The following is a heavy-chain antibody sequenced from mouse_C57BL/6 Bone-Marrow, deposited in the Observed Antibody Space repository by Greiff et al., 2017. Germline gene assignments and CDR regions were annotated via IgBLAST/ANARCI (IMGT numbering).Heavy chain of an antibody. J-gene: IGHJ4*01. CDR1: GFTFSSYG. CDR2: ISSGGSYT. CDR3: ARHRVGAPMDY. V-gene: IGHV5-6*01. Sequence: DVHLVESGGDLVKPGGSLKLSCAASGFTFSSYGMSWVRQTPDKRLEWVATISSGGSYTYYPDSVKGRFTISRDNAKNTLYLQMSSLKSEDTAMYYCARHRVGAPMDYWGQGTSVTVSS. D-gene: IGHD1-1*01.